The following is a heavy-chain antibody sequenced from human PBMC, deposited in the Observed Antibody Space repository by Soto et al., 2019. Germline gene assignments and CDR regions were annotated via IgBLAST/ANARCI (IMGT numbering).Heavy chain of an antibody. Sequence: GGSLRLSCAASGFTFSSYAMSWVRQAPGKGLEWVSAISGSGGSTYYADSVKGRFTISRDNSKNTLYLQMNSLRAEDTAVYYCAKLWYLHYDFWSGPFDYWGQGTLVTVSS. CDR1: GFTFSSYA. J-gene: IGHJ4*02. V-gene: IGHV3-23*01. CDR2: ISGSGGST. D-gene: IGHD3-3*01. CDR3: AKLWYLHYDFWSGPFDY.